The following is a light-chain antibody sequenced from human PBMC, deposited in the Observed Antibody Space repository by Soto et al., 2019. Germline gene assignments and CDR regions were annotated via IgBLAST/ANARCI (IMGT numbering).Light chain of an antibody. CDR1: QSVSSSY. J-gene: IGKJ5*01. CDR3: QQYGSSPPIT. CDR2: GAS. V-gene: IGKV3-20*01. Sequence: EIVLTQPPGTLSLSPGERATLSCRASQSVSSSYLTWYQQKPGQAPRLLIYGASSRATGIPDRFSDSGSGTDFTLTISRLEPVDFAVYYCQQYGSSPPITFGQGTRLEIK.